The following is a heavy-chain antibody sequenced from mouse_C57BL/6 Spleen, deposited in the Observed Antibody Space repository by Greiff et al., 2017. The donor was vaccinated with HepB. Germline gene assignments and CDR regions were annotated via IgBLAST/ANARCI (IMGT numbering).Heavy chain of an antibody. Sequence: VKLMESGPGLVAPSQSLSITCTVSGFSLTSYGVDWVRQSPGKGLEWLGVIWGVGSTNYNSALKSRLSISKDNSKSQVFLKMNSLQTDDTAMYYCASLTGPWFAYWGQGTLVTVSA. CDR1: GFSLTSYG. CDR2: IWGVGST. D-gene: IGHD4-1*01. CDR3: ASLTGPWFAY. J-gene: IGHJ3*01. V-gene: IGHV2-6*01.